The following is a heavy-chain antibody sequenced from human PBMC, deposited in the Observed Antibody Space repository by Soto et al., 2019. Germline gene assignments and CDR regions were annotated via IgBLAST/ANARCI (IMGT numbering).Heavy chain of an antibody. V-gene: IGHV4-4*02. CDR3: ARVFSSGSGWMYYFDF. D-gene: IGHD6-25*01. CDR1: SDSIAGENW. J-gene: IGHJ4*02. Sequence: QVQLQESGPGLVKPSETLSLTCTVPSDSIAGENWWSWVRQPPGMGLEWIGEIFHTGGTNYNPSLKSRVTMEVDKSKNQFSLKLISATAADTAVYHCARVFSSGSGWMYYFDFWGQGTLVSVSS. CDR2: IFHTGGT.